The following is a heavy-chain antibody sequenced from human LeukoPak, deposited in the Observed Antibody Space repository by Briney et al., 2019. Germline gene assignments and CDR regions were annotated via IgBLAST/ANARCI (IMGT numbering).Heavy chain of an antibody. CDR1: GFTFHDYA. CDR2: ISWHSGSI. V-gene: IGHV3-9*01. CDR3: AKDTWDSSGYLSL. J-gene: IGHJ4*02. Sequence: PGRSLRLPCAASGFTFHDYAMHWVRQAPRKGLEWVSGISWHSGSIGYADSVKGRFTISRDNAKNSLYLQMNSLRAEDTALYYCAKDTWDSSGYLSLWGQGTLVTVSS. D-gene: IGHD3-22*01.